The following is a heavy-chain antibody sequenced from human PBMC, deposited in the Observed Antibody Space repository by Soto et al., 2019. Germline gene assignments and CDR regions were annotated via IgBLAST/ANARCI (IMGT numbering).Heavy chain of an antibody. V-gene: IGHV4-59*01. CDR2: IYYSGST. CDR1: GGSISSYY. J-gene: IGHJ6*03. CDR3: ARGGLRFLEWFSKLDYYYYMDV. D-gene: IGHD3-3*01. Sequence: SETLSLTCTVSGGSISSYYWSWIRQPPGKGLEWIGYIYYSGSTNYNPSLKSRVTISVDTSKNQFSLKLSSVTAADTAVYYCARGGLRFLEWFSKLDYYYYMDVWGKGTTVTVSS.